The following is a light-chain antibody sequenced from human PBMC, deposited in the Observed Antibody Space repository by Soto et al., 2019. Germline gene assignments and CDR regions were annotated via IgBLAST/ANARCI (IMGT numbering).Light chain of an antibody. CDR3: QQHISWPLT. CDR1: QSVTNS. V-gene: IGKV3-11*01. CDR2: DAS. Sequence: EIVLTQSPVTLSLSPGERATLSCRASQSVTNSLAWYQQKPGQAPRLLVYDASNRATGIPTRFSGSGSGTDFTLTISNLEPEDFAVYYCQQHISWPLTLGGGT. J-gene: IGKJ4*01.